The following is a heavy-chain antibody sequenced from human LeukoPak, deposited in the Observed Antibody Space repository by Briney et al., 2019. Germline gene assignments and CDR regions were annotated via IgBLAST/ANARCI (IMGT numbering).Heavy chain of an antibody. V-gene: IGHV5-51*01. CDR2: IYPGDSDT. J-gene: IGHJ6*03. D-gene: IGHD1-26*01. CDR1: GYRFTSYW. CDR3: ARHVVVVGASAPYYMDV. Sequence: HGGSLEISWKGSGYRFTSYWIGWGRQVPGKGLEGRGIIYPGDSDTRYSPSFQGQVTISADKSISTAYLQWSSLKASDTAMYYCARHVVVVGASAPYYMDVWGKGTTVTVSS.